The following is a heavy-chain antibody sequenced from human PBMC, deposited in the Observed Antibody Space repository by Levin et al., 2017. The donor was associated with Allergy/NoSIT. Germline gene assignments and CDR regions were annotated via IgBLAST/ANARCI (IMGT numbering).Heavy chain of an antibody. CDR2: ISGSGGST. CDR3: AKDSDARGSYKRDYFDY. J-gene: IGHJ4*02. D-gene: IGHD3-10*01. CDR1: GFTFSSYA. V-gene: IGHV3-23*01. Sequence: GGSLRLSCAASGFTFSSYAMSWVRQAPGKGLEWVSAISGSGGSTYYADSVKGRFTISRDNSKNTLYLQMNSLRAEDTAVYYCAKDSDARGSYKRDYFDYWGQGTLVTVSS.